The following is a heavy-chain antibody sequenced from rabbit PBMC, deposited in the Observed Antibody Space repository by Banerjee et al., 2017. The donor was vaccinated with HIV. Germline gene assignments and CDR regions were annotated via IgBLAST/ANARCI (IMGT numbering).Heavy chain of an antibody. D-gene: IGHD8-1*01. CDR3: ARRGAGNSAYSFDL. V-gene: IGHV1S40*01. Sequence: DLVKPGASLTLTCTASGFSFSSDHNMCWVRQAPGKGLEWIASIYAGSASGTYYASWAKGRFTISKTSSTTVTLRMTSLTAADTATYFCARRGAGNSAYSFDLWAQGPWSPS. CDR2: IYAGSASGT. CDR1: GFSFSSDHN. J-gene: IGHJ4*01.